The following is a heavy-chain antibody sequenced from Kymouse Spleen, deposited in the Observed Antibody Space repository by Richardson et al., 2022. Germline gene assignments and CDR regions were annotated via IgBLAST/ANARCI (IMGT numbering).Heavy chain of an antibody. Sequence: QLQLQESGPGLVKPSETLSLTCTVSGGSISSSSYYWGWIRQPPGKGLEWIGSIYYSGSTYYNPSLKSRVTISVDTSKNQFSLKLSSVTAADTAVYYCAAGYSSGFYYYYYGMDVWGQGTTVTVSS. CDR1: GGSISSSSYY. CDR2: IYYSGST. CDR3: AAGYSSGFYYYYYGMDV. V-gene: IGHV4-39*01. J-gene: IGHJ6*02. D-gene: IGHD6-19*01.